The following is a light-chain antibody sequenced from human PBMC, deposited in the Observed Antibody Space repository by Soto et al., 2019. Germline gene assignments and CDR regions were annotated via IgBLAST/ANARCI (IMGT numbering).Light chain of an antibody. CDR2: DAS. J-gene: IGKJ3*01. V-gene: IGKV1-33*01. CDR1: QDISTY. Sequence: DIQMTQSPSSLSASVGDRVTITCQASQDISTYLNWYQQKPGKAPKLLIYDASKLETGVLSRFSGSGSGTDFAFTISSLQPEDIATYYCQQYDNLPLTFGPGTKVDLK. CDR3: QQYDNLPLT.